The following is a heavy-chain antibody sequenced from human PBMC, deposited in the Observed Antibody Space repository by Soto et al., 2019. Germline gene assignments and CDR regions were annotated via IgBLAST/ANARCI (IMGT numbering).Heavy chain of an antibody. D-gene: IGHD2-2*01. Sequence: TLSLTCAVSGGSISIGGYSWSWIRQPPGKGLEWIGYIYHSGSTYYNPSLKSRVTISVDRSKNQFSLKLSSVTAADTAVYYCARELGYCSSTSCYDWFDPWGQGALVTVSS. CDR3: ARELGYCSSTSCYDWFDP. J-gene: IGHJ5*02. CDR1: GGSISIGGYS. V-gene: IGHV4-30-2*01. CDR2: IYHSGST.